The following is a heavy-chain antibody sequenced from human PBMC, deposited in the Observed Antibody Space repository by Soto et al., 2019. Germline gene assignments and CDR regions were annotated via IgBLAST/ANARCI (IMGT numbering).Heavy chain of an antibody. CDR3: AREIIAVTGPYFFDY. D-gene: IGHD6-19*01. Sequence: GASVKVSCKASGYTFSNYYIYWVRQAPGQGLEWMGLINPSGGGTNYAQKFQGRVSMTRDTSTSTVYMELSSLRSEDTAVYYCAREIIAVTGPYFFDYWGQGTLVTVSS. J-gene: IGHJ4*02. V-gene: IGHV1-46*01. CDR1: GYTFSNYY. CDR2: INPSGGGT.